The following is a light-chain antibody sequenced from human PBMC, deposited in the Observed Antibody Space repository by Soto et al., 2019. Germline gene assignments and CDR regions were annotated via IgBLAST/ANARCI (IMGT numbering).Light chain of an antibody. CDR3: QQSYITPWT. Sequence: DIQMTQSPSSLSASVGARVTITCRASQSISSYLNWYQQKPRKAPKLLIYAASSLQSGVPSRFSGSGSGTDFTLTISSLHPEDFATYYCQQSYITPWTFGQGTKVEIK. CDR2: AAS. CDR1: QSISSY. V-gene: IGKV1-39*01. J-gene: IGKJ1*01.